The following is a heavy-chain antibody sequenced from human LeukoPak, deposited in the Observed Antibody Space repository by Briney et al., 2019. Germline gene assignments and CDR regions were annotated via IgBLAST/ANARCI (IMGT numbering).Heavy chain of an antibody. J-gene: IGHJ3*02. CDR3: AKTQMVVVPRGLFDI. Sequence: PGGSLRLSCAASGFTFDDYAMHWVRQAPGKGLEWVSGISWNSGSIGYADSVKGRFTISRDNAKNSLYLQMNSLRAEDTALYYCAKTQMVVVPRGLFDIWGQGTMVTVSS. V-gene: IGHV3-9*01. D-gene: IGHD3-22*01. CDR2: ISWNSGSI. CDR1: GFTFDDYA.